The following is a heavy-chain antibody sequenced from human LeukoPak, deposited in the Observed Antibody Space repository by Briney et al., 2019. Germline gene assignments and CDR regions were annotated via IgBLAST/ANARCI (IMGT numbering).Heavy chain of an antibody. V-gene: IGHV4-39*07. CDR2: IYYSGST. D-gene: IGHD6-6*01. J-gene: IGHJ4*02. Sequence: ASETLSLTCTVSGGSISSSSYYWGWIRQPPGKGLEWIGSIYYSGSTYYNPSLKSRVTISVDTSKNQFSLKLSSVTAADTAVYYCARVVYAARLDYWGQGTLVTVSS. CDR3: ARVVYAARLDY. CDR1: GGSISSSSYY.